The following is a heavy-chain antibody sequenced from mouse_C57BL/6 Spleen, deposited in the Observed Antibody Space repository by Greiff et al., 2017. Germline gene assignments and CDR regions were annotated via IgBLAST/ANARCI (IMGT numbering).Heavy chain of an antibody. CDR1: GYTFTSYW. CDR3: ARGDSTGFAY. Sequence: QVQLQQPGAELVRPGSSVKLSCKASGYTFTSYWMDWVKQRPGQGLEWIGNIYPSDSETHYNQKFKDKATVTVDKSSSTAYMQLSSLTSEDSAVYYCARGDSTGFAYWGQGTLVTVSA. J-gene: IGHJ3*01. V-gene: IGHV1-61*01. CDR2: IYPSDSET. D-gene: IGHD2-5*01.